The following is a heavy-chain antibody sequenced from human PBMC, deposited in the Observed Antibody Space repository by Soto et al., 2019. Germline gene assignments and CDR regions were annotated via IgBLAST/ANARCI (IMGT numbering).Heavy chain of an antibody. V-gene: IGHV2-5*02. J-gene: IGHJ4*02. Sequence: QITLKESGPTLVKPTQTLTLTCSFSGFSLNSRGVGVGWIRQPPGKALDWLAFISWDGDKRYSPSLKSRLTNTKDTCDNQLVLTMPNMDHVDTATYYCAHRRGYVLTGHYDFDYWGQGTLVTVSA. CDR1: GFSLNSRGVG. CDR2: ISWDGDK. CDR3: AHRRGYVLTGHYDFDY. D-gene: IGHD3-9*01.